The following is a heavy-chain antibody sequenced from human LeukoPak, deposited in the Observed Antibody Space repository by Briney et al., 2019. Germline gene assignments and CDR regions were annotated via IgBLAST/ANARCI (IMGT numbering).Heavy chain of an antibody. CDR1: GFTFSSYS. V-gene: IGHV3-21*01. CDR2: ISSSSSYI. D-gene: IGHD2-21*02. CDR3: ARRERDCLAVFDI. J-gene: IGHJ3*02. Sequence: PGGSLRLSCAASGFTFSSYSMNWVRQAPGKGLEWVSSISSSSSYIYYADSVKGRFTISRDNAKNSLYLQMNSLRDEDTALYYCARRERDCLAVFDIWGQGTMVTVSS.